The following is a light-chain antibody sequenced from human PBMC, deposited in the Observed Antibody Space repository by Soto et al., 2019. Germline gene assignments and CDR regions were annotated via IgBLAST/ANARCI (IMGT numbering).Light chain of an antibody. CDR1: SSDVGSYNS. J-gene: IGLJ2*01. Sequence: QSALTQPASVSGSPGQSITISCTGTSSDVGSYNSIAWYQQHPGKAPRVVIFEVTKRPSGISDRFSGSKSGYTASLRISGLQAEDEADYFCLSYAGNSIWLFGGGTKLTVL. V-gene: IGLV2-23*02. CDR2: EVT. CDR3: LSYAGNSIWL.